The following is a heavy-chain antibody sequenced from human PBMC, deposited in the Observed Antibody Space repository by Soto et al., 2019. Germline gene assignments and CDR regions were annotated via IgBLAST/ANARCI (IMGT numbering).Heavy chain of an antibody. CDR3: AREPRNNGPETTITGTYYYSYYMDV. D-gene: IGHD5-12*01. CDR1: GGSISSYY. Sequence: SETLSLTCTVSGGSISSYYWSWIRQPPGKGLEWIGYIYYSGSTNYNPSLKSRVTISLDTSKNQFSLKLNSVTAADTAGYYCAREPRNNGPETTITGTYYYSYYMDVWGKGATVTVSS. V-gene: IGHV4-59*12. J-gene: IGHJ6*03. CDR2: IYYSGST.